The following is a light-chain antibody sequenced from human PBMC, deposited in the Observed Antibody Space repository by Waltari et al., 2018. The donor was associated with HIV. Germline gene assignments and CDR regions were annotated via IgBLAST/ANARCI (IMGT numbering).Light chain of an antibody. Sequence: QSALTQPAPVSGSPGQSITISCTGTRRAVGGYNYVSCYQQHPGKAPKLIIYEVTNRPSGVSNRFSGSKSGNTASLTISGLQAEDEADYYCNSYTISSTLGVFGGGTKLTVL. CDR3: NSYTISSTLGV. V-gene: IGLV2-14*01. CDR2: EVT. J-gene: IGLJ3*02. CDR1: RRAVGGYNY.